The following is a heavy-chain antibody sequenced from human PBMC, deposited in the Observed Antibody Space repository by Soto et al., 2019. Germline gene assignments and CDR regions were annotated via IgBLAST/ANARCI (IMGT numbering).Heavy chain of an antibody. CDR3: AGRIAGPDGTGE. CDR1: GDSISSGTHY. CDR2: IYHTGRT. V-gene: IGHV4-39*01. J-gene: IGHJ4*02. Sequence: QLHLQQSGPGLVKPSETLSLTCTVSGDSISSGTHYWGWIRPPPGKGLEWIGSIYHTGRTSYNPSLNKRVTISVGTSKDQFFLNLTPVTASDTAVYYLAGRIAGPDGTGEWGPGTLVTFSS. D-gene: IGHD6-13*01.